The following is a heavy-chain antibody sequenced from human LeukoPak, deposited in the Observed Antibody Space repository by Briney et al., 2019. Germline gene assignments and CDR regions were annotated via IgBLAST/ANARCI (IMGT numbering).Heavy chain of an antibody. Sequence: PSETLSLTCTVSGGSISSSSYYWGWIRQPPGKGLEWIGSIYYSGSTYYNPSLKSRVTISVDTSKNQFSLKLSSVTAADTAVYYCARLGCSSTSCYIVDYWGQGTLVTVSS. J-gene: IGHJ4*02. CDR2: IYYSGST. V-gene: IGHV4-39*07. CDR1: GGSISSSSYY. D-gene: IGHD2-2*02. CDR3: ARLGCSSTSCYIVDY.